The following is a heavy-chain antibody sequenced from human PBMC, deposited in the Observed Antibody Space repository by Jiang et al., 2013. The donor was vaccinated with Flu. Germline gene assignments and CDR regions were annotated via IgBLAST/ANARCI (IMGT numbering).Heavy chain of an antibody. V-gene: IGHV6-1*01. J-gene: IGHJ3*02. CDR2: TYYRSKWYN. CDR1: SVSSNSAA. Sequence: SVSSNSAAWNWIRQSPSRGLEWLGRTYYRSKWYNDYAVSVKSRITINPDTSKNQFSLQLNSVTPEDTAVYYCARDRDCGGDCFPDAFDIWGQGTMVTVSS. D-gene: IGHD2-21*01. CDR3: ARDRDCGGDCFPDAFDI.